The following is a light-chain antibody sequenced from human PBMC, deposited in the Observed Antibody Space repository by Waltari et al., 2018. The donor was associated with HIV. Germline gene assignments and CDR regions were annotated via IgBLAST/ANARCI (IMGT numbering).Light chain of an antibody. V-gene: IGLV2-14*01. CDR2: GVS. Sequence: QSALTQPASVSGSPGQSITISCTGTNTDVGAYDLVSCYQQHPGKAPKLIIYGVSGLPSGVSSRFSGSKSGNTASLTISGLQAEDEADYYCNSYTSTSPLVIFGGGTKVTVL. J-gene: IGLJ2*01. CDR1: NTDVGAYDL. CDR3: NSYTSTSPLVI.